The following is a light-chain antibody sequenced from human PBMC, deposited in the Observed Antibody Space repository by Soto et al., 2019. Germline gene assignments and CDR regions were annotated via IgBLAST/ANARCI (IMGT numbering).Light chain of an antibody. V-gene: IGKV3-20*01. J-gene: IGKJ2*01. Sequence: EVVLTQSPGTLSLSPGERATLSCRASQSVSNNYFAWYQQKPDQAPRLLIFGSSDRAAGIPDRFSGSGSGTDFTLTISRLEPEDFAVYYCQQYGSSYPYTLVQGTKVEIK. CDR3: QQYGSSYPYT. CDR2: GSS. CDR1: QSVSNNY.